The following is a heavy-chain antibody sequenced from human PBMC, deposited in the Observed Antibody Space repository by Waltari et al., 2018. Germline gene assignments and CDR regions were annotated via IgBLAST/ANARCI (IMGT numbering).Heavy chain of an antibody. V-gene: IGHV1-2*02. D-gene: IGHD3-22*01. CDR3: ARDHGDSSGYYWGGLDY. Sequence: QVQLVQSGAEVKKPGASVKVSCKASGYTFTGYYMHWVRQAPGQGLEWMGWINPNSGGTNYAQKFQGRVTMTRDTAISTAYMELSRLRSDATAVYYCARDHGDSSGYYWGGLDYWGQGTLVTVSS. CDR2: INPNSGGT. CDR1: GYTFTGYY. J-gene: IGHJ4*02.